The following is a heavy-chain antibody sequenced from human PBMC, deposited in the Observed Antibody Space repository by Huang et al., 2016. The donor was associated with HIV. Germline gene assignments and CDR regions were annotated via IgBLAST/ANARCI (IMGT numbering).Heavy chain of an antibody. D-gene: IGHD3-10*01. CDR1: GGSISSSSYY. CDR2: IYYSGST. J-gene: IGHJ4*02. V-gene: IGHV4-39*01. CDR3: ARHERWAMVRGVPQWGFDY. Sequence: QLQLQESGPGLVKPSETLSLTCTVSGGSISSSSYYWGWYRQPPGKGLEWIGTIYYSGSTYYNPSLKGRVTISVDTSKNQFSLKLSSVTAAETAVYYCARHERWAMVRGVPQWGFDYWGQGTLVTVSS.